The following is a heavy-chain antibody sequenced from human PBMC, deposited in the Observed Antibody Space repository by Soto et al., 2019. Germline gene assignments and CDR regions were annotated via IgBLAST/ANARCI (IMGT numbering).Heavy chain of an antibody. V-gene: IGHV3-48*03. D-gene: IGHD6-19*01. CDR1: GFTFSSYE. Sequence: GESLKISCAAPGFTFSSYEMNWVRQAPGKGLEWVSYISSSGSTIYYADSVKGRFTISRDNAKNSLYLQMNSLRAEDTAVYYCARTPYSSGWYWFDPWGQGTLVTVSS. CDR3: ARTPYSSGWYWFDP. CDR2: ISSSGSTI. J-gene: IGHJ5*02.